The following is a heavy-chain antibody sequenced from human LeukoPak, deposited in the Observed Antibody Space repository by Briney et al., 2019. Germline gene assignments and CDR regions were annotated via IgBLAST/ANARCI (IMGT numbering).Heavy chain of an antibody. Sequence: PGGSLRLSCAASGFTFSSYEMNWVRQAPGKGLEWVSYISSSGSTIYYADSVKGRFTISRGNAKNSPYLQMNSLRAEDTAVYYCARVGDGDFDWLSYPDYWGQGTLVTVSS. CDR1: GFTFSSYE. J-gene: IGHJ4*02. D-gene: IGHD3-9*01. CDR2: ISSSGSTI. CDR3: ARVGDGDFDWLSYPDY. V-gene: IGHV3-48*03.